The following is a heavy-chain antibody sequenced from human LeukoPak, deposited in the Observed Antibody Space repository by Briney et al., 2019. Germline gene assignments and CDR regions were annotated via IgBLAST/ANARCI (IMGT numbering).Heavy chain of an antibody. CDR2: IYYSGST. CDR1: GGSISSSSYY. Sequence: SETLSLTCTVSGGSISSSSYYWGWIRQPPGKGLEWIGSIYYSGSTYYNPSLKSRVTISVDTSKNQFSLKLSSVTAADTAVYYCARDVSSSYGWFDPWGQGTLVTVSS. D-gene: IGHD6-6*01. CDR3: ARDVSSSYGWFDP. J-gene: IGHJ5*02. V-gene: IGHV4-39*07.